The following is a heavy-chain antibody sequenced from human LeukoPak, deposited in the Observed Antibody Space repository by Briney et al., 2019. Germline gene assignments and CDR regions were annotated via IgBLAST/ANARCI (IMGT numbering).Heavy chain of an antibody. V-gene: IGHV4-39*01. D-gene: IGHD3-22*01. CDR1: SDSISSSSYY. J-gene: IGHJ4*02. CDR2: IYYSGST. CDR3: ARVTGYMIEDYFDY. Sequence: SETLSLTCTVSSDSISSSSYYWGWIRQPPGKGLEWIGSIYYSGSTYYNPSLKSRVTISVDTSKNQFSLKLSSVTAADTALYYCARVTGYMIEDYFDYWGQGTLVTVSS.